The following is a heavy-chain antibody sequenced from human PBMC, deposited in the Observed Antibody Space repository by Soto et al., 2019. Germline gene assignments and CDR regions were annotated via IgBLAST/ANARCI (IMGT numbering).Heavy chain of an antibody. J-gene: IGHJ4*02. CDR1: GFIFSSYG. V-gene: IGHV3-33*01. CDR3: AREYGDYVSDY. Sequence: GGSLRLSCAASGFIFSSYGMHWGRQAPGKGLEWVAVIWYDGSNKYYADSVKGRFTISRDNSKNTLYLQMNSLRAEDTAVYYCAREYGDYVSDYWGQGTLVTVSS. CDR2: IWYDGSNK. D-gene: IGHD4-17*01.